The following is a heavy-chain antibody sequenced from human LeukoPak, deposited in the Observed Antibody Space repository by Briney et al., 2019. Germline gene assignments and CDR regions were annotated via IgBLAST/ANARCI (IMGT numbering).Heavy chain of an antibody. V-gene: IGHV3-66*01. Sequence: GGSLRLSCAASGFTVSSNYMSWVRQAPGKGLEWVSVIYSGGSTYYADSVKGRFTISRDNSKNTLYLQMNSLRAEDTAVYYCARDPSPHCSSTSCYQGYWGQGTLVTVSS. CDR3: ARDPSPHCSSTSCYQGY. CDR1: GFTVSSNY. J-gene: IGHJ4*02. CDR2: IYSGGST. D-gene: IGHD2-2*01.